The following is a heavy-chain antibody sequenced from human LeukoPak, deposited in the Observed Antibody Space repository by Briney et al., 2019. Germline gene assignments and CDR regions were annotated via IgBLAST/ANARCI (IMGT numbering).Heavy chain of an antibody. D-gene: IGHD1-1*01. CDR3: ARGQLERRGRNWFDP. Sequence: GESLKISCKASGNSFTNYWIGWVRQMSGKGLEWMGIIYPGDSDIRYSPSFQGQVTISADKSISTAYLQWSSLKASDTAMYYCARGQLERRGRNWFDPWGQGTLVTVSS. V-gene: IGHV5-51*01. CDR2: IYPGDSDI. J-gene: IGHJ5*02. CDR1: GNSFTNYW.